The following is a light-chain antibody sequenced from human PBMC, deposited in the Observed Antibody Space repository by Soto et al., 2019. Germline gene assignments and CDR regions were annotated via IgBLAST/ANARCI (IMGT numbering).Light chain of an antibody. CDR2: DAS. J-gene: IGKJ1*01. V-gene: IGKV3-11*01. CDR1: QSVSSY. Sequence: EIVLTQSPATLSLSPGERATLSCRASQSVSSYLAWYQQKPGQAPRLLIYDASNRATGIPARFSGSGSGTDFTFTISSPEPEAVAVYYCQQRSNWPRKFGQGTKVEIK. CDR3: QQRSNWPRK.